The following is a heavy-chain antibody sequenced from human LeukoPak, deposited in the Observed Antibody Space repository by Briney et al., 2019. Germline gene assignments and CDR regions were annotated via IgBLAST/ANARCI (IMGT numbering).Heavy chain of an antibody. Sequence: GSLRLSCAASGFPFTTYWMSWVRPAPGKGLEWVSYISGSGSTIYYADSVKGRFTISRDNAKNSLYLQMNSLRAEDTAVYYCAELGITMIGGVWGKGTTVTVS. V-gene: IGHV3-48*04. J-gene: IGHJ6*03. D-gene: IGHD3-10*02. CDR2: ISGSGSTI. CDR3: AELGITMIGGV. CDR1: GFPFTTYW.